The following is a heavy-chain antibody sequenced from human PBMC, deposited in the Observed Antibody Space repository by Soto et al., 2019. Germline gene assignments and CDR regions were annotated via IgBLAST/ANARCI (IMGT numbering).Heavy chain of an antibody. V-gene: IGHV4-30-4*01. J-gene: IGHJ5*02. D-gene: IGHD2-2*01. CDR2: IYYSGST. CDR3: ARYIVVVPAAGVDWFDP. CDR1: GGSISSGDYY. Sequence: SETLSLTCTVSGGSISSGDYYWSWIRQPPGKGLEWIGYIYYSGSTYYNPSLKSRVTISVDTSKNQFSLKLSSVTAADTAAYYCARYIVVVPAAGVDWFDPWGQGTLVTVSS.